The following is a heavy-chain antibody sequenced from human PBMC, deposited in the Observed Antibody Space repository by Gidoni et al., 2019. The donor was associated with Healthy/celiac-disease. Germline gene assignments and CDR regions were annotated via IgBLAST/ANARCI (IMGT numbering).Heavy chain of an antibody. CDR1: AGSITSSSYD. J-gene: IGHJ2*01. CDR2: IYYSGST. Sequence: QLQLQESGPGLVKPSETLSLTCTVSAGSITSSSYDWGWIRQPPGKRLEWIGSIYYSGSTYYNPSLKSRVTISVDTSKNQFSLKLSSVTAADTAVYYCARHVTTVTTGWYFDLWGRGTLVTVSS. V-gene: IGHV4-39*01. CDR3: ARHVTTVTTGWYFDL. D-gene: IGHD4-17*01.